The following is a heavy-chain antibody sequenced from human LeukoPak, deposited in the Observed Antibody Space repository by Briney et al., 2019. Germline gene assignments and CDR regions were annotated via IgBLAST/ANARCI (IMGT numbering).Heavy chain of an antibody. Sequence: GGSLRLSCAASGFTFSTYSMNWVRQAPGKGLEWVSYISSGSSTIYYADSVKGRFTISRDNAKNSLYLQMNSLRDEDTAVYYCERDQRAPAYGMDVWGQGTTVTVSS. V-gene: IGHV3-48*02. J-gene: IGHJ6*02. D-gene: IGHD6-25*01. CDR3: ERDQRAPAYGMDV. CDR2: ISSGSSTI. CDR1: GFTFSTYS.